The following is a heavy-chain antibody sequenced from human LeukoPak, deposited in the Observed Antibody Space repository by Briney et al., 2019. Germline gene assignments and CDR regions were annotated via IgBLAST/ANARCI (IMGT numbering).Heavy chain of an antibody. J-gene: IGHJ4*02. D-gene: IGHD3-16*02. Sequence: SETLSLTCTVSGDSISSRSYYWGWIRQPPGKGLEWLGRIYYSGSTYYNPSLKSRVTISVATSKNQFSLKLSSVTSADTAVYYCARRGGMITFGGVIVPYYFDYWGQGTLVTVSS. CDR3: ARRGGMITFGGVIVPYYFDY. V-gene: IGHV4-39*01. CDR1: GDSISSRSYY. CDR2: IYYSGST.